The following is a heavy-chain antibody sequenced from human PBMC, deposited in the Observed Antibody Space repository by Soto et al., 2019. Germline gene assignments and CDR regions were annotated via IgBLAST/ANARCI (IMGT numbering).Heavy chain of an antibody. CDR1: GFTFSSYA. D-gene: IGHD6-13*01. CDR2: ISGSGGST. Sequence: GGSLRLSCAASGFTFSSYAMSWVRQAPGKGLEWVSAISGSGGSTYYADSVKGRFTISRDNSKNTLYLQMNSLRAEDTAVYYCAKDPNRSSWYTGRYNWFDPWGQGTLVTVSS. CDR3: AKDPNRSSWYTGRYNWFDP. V-gene: IGHV3-23*01. J-gene: IGHJ5*02.